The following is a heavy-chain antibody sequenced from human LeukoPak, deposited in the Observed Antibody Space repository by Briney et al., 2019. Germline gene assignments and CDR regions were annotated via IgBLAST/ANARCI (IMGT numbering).Heavy chain of an antibody. J-gene: IGHJ4*02. CDR3: AKDPWDY. CDR1: GFTFSSYG. Sequence: PGGSLRLSCAASGFTFSSYGMHGVRQAPGKGLEWVAVISYDGSNKYYADSVKGRFTISRDNSKNTLYLQMNSLRAEDTAVYYCAKDPWDYWGQGTLVTVSS. CDR2: ISYDGSNK. V-gene: IGHV3-30*18.